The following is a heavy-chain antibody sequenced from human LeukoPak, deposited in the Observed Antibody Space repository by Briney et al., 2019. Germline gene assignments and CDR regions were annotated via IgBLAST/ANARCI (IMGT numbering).Heavy chain of an antibody. D-gene: IGHD3-10*01. Sequence: QPGGSLRLSCAASGFTFSSYGMHWVRQAPGKGLEWVAFIRYDGSNKYYADSVKGRFTISRDNSKSTLYLQMNSLRAEDTAVYYCAKDKGSGSPFYGFDPWGQGTLVTVSS. CDR2: IRYDGSNK. J-gene: IGHJ5*02. CDR3: AKDKGSGSPFYGFDP. V-gene: IGHV3-30*02. CDR1: GFTFSSYG.